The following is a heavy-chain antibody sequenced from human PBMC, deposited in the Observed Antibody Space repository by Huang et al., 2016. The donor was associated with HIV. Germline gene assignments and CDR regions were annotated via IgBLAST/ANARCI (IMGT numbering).Heavy chain of an antibody. V-gene: IGHV4-39*01. D-gene: IGHD6-19*01. Sequence: QLQLQESGPGPVKPSATLSLTCSVSGGSISGRCYYWGWIRQPPGKGLEWIGSIYYGGDSHDSPSLKSRVTISVDTSKNQFSLKLSSVTAADTAVYYCARGQSGPSQWLASLGNYYYYMDVWGKGTTVTVSS. CDR2: IYYGGDS. CDR3: ARGQSGPSQWLASLGNYYYYMDV. CDR1: GGSISGRCYY. J-gene: IGHJ6*03.